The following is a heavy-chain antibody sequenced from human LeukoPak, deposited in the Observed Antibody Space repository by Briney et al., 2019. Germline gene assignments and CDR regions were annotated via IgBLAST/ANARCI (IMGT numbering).Heavy chain of an antibody. Sequence: SQTLSLTCTVSGGSISSGNYYWGWIRQPPGKGLEWIGSFYHSESTYYNPSLKSRVTISVDTSKNQFSLKLISVTAADTAVYYCARYGSGSYPADYWGQGTLVTVSS. CDR3: ARYGSGSYPADY. CDR1: GGSISSGNYY. D-gene: IGHD3-10*01. J-gene: IGHJ4*02. V-gene: IGHV4-39*07. CDR2: FYHSEST.